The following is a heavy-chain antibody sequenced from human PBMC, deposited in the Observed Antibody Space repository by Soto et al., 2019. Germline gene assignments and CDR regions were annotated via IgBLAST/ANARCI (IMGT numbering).Heavy chain of an antibody. J-gene: IGHJ5*02. Sequence: QVQLQESGPGLLRPSETLSLTCTVSGVSLDNFYWSWIRQTPGKGLEWIGYVSPVGTECYMTEGETTGYIPSLDSRSTISLDWPSSQFSRTLTSVTAADTAVYYCARDRGGITVSAKPLGEWFDPWGQGTLVTVSS. V-gene: IGHV4-59*01. CDR3: ARDRGGITVSAKPLGEWFDP. D-gene: IGHD3-16*01. CDR1: GVSLDNFY. CDR2: VSPVGTECYMTEGETT.